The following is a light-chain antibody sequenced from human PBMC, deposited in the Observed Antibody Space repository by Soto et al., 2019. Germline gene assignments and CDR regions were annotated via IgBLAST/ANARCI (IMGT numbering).Light chain of an antibody. CDR1: SSEVGGYNY. V-gene: IGLV2-14*03. J-gene: IGLJ1*01. CDR3: SSYTTSNTRQIV. Sequence: QSVLTQPASVYGSPGQSITISCTGTSSEVGGYNYVSWYQHHPGKAPKLIIYDVSNRPSGVSIRFSGSKSDNTASLTISGLQPEDEADYHCSSYTTSNTRQIVFGTGTKVTVL. CDR2: DVS.